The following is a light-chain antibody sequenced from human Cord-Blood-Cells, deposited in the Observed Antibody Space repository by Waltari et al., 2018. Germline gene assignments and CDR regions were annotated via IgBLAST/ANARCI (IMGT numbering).Light chain of an antibody. CDR2: DAS. J-gene: IGKJ2*03. CDR1: QDISNY. Sequence: DIQMTQSPSSLSASVGDRVTITCQASQDISNYLTWYQQKPGKAPKLLIYDASNLETGVPSRFSGSGSGTDFTFTISSLQPEDTATYYCQQYDTVYSFGQGTKLEIK. CDR3: QQYDTVYS. V-gene: IGKV1-33*01.